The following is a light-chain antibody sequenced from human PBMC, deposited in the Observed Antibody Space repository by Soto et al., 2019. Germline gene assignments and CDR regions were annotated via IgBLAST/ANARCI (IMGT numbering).Light chain of an antibody. CDR3: CSYAGSYTLV. V-gene: IGLV2-11*01. CDR2: DVS. J-gene: IGLJ3*02. Sequence: QSALTQARSVSGSPGQSVTISCTGTSSDVGGYNFVSWYQHHPGKAPKLMIYDVSKRPSGVPDRFSGSKSGSTASLTISGLQAEDEADYYCCSYAGSYTLVFGGGTKLTVL. CDR1: SSDVGGYNF.